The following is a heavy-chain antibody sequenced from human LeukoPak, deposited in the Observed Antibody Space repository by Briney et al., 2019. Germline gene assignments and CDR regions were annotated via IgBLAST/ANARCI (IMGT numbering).Heavy chain of an antibody. V-gene: IGHV4-34*01. Sequence: SETLSLTCAVYGGSFSGCYWSWIRHPPRKGLEWIGEINHSGSTNYNPSLKSRVTISVDTSKNQFSLKLSSVTGADTAVYYCARADGSSSWYRYNWFDPWGQGTLVTVSS. CDR2: INHSGST. CDR3: ARADGSSSWYRYNWFDP. CDR1: GGSFSGCY. D-gene: IGHD6-13*01. J-gene: IGHJ5*02.